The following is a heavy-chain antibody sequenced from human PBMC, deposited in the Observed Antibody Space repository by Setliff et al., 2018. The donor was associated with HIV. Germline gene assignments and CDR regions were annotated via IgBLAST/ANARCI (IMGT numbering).Heavy chain of an antibody. Sequence: SETLSLTCAVYGGSFSGYYWSGIRQPPGKGLEWIGEINHSGSTNYNPSLKSRVTISVDTSKNQFSLKLSSVTAADTAVYYCARGALEDVLMVYAIRYYYYYMDVWGKGTTVTVS. J-gene: IGHJ6*03. CDR3: ARGALEDVLMVYAIRYYYYYMDV. CDR2: INHSGST. V-gene: IGHV4-34*01. CDR1: GGSFSGYY. D-gene: IGHD2-8*01.